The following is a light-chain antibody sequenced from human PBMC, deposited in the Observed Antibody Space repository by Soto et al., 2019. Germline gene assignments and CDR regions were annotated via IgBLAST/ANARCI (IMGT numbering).Light chain of an antibody. CDR1: PTILLSSNNRNC. V-gene: IGKV4-1*01. CDR2: WAS. CDR3: QQYYSLPYT. Sequence: DIVMTQSPDSLAVSLGERATINCRSSPTILLSSNNRNCLTWYQQKPGQPPRLLMYWASARESGVTDRFSGSGSGTDFTLTISSLQAEDVAVYYCQQYYSLPYTFGQGTKLEIK. J-gene: IGKJ2*01.